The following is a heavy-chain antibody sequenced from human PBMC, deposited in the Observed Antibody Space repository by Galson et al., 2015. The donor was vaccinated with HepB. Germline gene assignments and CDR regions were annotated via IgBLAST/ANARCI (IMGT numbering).Heavy chain of an antibody. CDR1: GFTFSSYA. CDR2: ISYDGSNK. V-gene: IGHV3-30*04. D-gene: IGHD4-11*01. Sequence: SLRLSCAASGFTFSSYAMHWVRQAPGKGLEWVAVISYDGSNKYYADSVKGRFTISRDNSKNTLYLQMNSLRAEDTAVYYCAREVDYSNYDVFDPWGQGTLVTVSS. J-gene: IGHJ5*02. CDR3: AREVDYSNYDVFDP.